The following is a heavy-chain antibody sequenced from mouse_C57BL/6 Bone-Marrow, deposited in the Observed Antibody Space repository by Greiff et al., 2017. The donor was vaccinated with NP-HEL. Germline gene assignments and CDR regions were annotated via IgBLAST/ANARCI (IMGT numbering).Heavy chain of an antibody. J-gene: IGHJ4*01. D-gene: IGHD2-4*01. CDR2: INYDGSST. CDR3: AREGGLRRRTYAMDY. CDR1: GFTFSDYY. V-gene: IGHV5-16*01. Sequence: EAQVVESEGGLVQPGSSMKLSCTASGFTFSDYYMAWVRQVPEKGLEWVANINYDGSSTYYLDSLKSRFIISRDNAKNILYLQMSSLKSEDTATYYCAREGGLRRRTYAMDYWGQGTSGTVSS.